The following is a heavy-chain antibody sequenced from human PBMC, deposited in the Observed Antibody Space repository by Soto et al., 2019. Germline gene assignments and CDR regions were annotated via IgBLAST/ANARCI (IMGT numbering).Heavy chain of an antibody. CDR2: IYWDDDK. Sequence: SGPTLVNPTQTLTLTCTFSGFSLSTTGVGVGWIRQPPGKALEWLGLIYWDDDKRYSPSLKSRLTITKDTSKNQVVLTMKNMDPVDTATYYCARNVGFGDFDIWGQGTMVTVSS. J-gene: IGHJ3*02. CDR1: GFSLSTTGVG. CDR3: ARNVGFGDFDI. V-gene: IGHV2-5*02. D-gene: IGHD3-10*01.